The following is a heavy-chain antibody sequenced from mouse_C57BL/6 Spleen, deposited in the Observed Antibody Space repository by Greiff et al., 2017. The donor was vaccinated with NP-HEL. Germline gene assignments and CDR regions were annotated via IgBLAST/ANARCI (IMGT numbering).Heavy chain of an antibody. D-gene: IGHD6-1*01. CDR1: GYTFTSYW. CDR3: ARLGGPLYYYAMDY. J-gene: IGHJ4*01. Sequence: QVQLQQPGAELVRPGSSVKLSCKASGYTFTSYWMHWVKQRPIQGLEWIGNIDPSDSETHYNQKFKDKATLTVDKSSSTAYMQLSSLTSEDSAVYYCARLGGPLYYYAMDYWGQGTSVTVSS. CDR2: IDPSDSET. V-gene: IGHV1-52*01.